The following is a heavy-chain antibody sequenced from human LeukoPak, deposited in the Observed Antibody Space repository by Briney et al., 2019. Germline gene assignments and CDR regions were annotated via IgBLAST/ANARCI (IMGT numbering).Heavy chain of an antibody. CDR2: IIPIFGTA. CDR3: ARVIVATNTLVG. CDR1: GGTFSSYA. D-gene: IGHD5-12*01. J-gene: IGHJ4*02. V-gene: IGHV1-69*05. Sequence: ASVKVSCTASGGTFSSYAISWVRQAPGQGLEWMGGIIPIFGTANYAQKFQGRVTITTDESTSTAYMELSSLRSEDTAVYYCARVIVATNTLVGWGQGTLVTVSS.